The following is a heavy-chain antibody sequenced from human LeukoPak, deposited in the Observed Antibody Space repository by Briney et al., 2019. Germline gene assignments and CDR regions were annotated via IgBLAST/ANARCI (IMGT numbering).Heavy chain of an antibody. Sequence: SETLSLTCTVSGGSISSSSYYWGWIRQPPGKGLEWIGEINHSGSPYYNPSLKSRVTISVDTSKNEFSLKLSSVTAADTAVYYCTRGRIVLMVYAWSYYGSGSPNYFDYWGQGTLVTVSS. CDR3: TRGRIVLMVYAWSYYGSGSPNYFDY. CDR2: INHSGSP. J-gene: IGHJ4*02. D-gene: IGHD2-8*01. CDR1: GGSISSSSYY. V-gene: IGHV4-39*07.